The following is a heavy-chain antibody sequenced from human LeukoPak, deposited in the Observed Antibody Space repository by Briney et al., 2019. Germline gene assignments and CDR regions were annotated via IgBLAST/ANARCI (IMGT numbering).Heavy chain of an antibody. D-gene: IGHD2-15*01. CDR3: ARQQVAYYYYYGMDV. J-gene: IGHJ6*04. V-gene: IGHV5-51*01. Sequence: GESLKISCQGSGYSFTTYWIAWVRQMPGKGLEWMGIIYPGDSDTRYSPSFQGQVTISADKSISTAFLRWSSLKASDTAMYYCARQQVAYYYYYGMDVWGKGTTVTVSS. CDR2: IYPGDSDT. CDR1: GYSFTTYW.